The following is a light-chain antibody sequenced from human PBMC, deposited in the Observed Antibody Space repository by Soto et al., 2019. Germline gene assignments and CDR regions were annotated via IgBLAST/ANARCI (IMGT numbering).Light chain of an antibody. J-gene: IGLJ3*02. CDR3: CSLTNGATWV. Sequence: QSALTQPASVSGSPGQSITISCTGTNSDVGSHNFVSWYQQYPGKAPKLLIYEASKRLSGLSNRFSGSESGNTASLTISGLQAEDEADYYCCSLTNGATWVFGGGTKLTVL. CDR2: EAS. CDR1: NSDVGSHNF. V-gene: IGLV2-23*01.